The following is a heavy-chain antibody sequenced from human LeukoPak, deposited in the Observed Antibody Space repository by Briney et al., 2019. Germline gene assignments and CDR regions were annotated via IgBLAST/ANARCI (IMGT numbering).Heavy chain of an antibody. Sequence: PGGSLRLSCAASGFTFSSYGMHWVRQAPGKGLEWVAVISYDGSNKYYADSVKGRFTISRDNSKSTLYLQMNSLRAEDTAVYYCAKDSAVGFGELLFYFDYWGQGTLVTVSS. CDR3: AKDSAVGFGELLFYFDY. CDR1: GFTFSSYG. J-gene: IGHJ4*02. D-gene: IGHD3-10*01. V-gene: IGHV3-30*18. CDR2: ISYDGSNK.